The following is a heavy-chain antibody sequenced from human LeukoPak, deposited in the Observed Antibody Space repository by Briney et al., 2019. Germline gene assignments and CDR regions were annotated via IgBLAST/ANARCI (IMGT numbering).Heavy chain of an antibody. CDR3: ASSAPYGDYPFDY. D-gene: IGHD4-17*01. CDR1: GGAFSSYA. Sequence: SVKVSCKASGGAFSSYAISWVRQAPGQGLEWMGGIIPIFGTANYAQKFQGRVTITADESTSTAYMELSSLRSEDTAVYYCASSAPYGDYPFDYWGQGTLVTVSS. J-gene: IGHJ4*02. V-gene: IGHV1-69*13. CDR2: IIPIFGTA.